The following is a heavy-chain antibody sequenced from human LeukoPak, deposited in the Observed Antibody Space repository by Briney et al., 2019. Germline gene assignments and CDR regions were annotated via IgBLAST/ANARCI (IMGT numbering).Heavy chain of an antibody. V-gene: IGHV3-7*01. CDR1: GFTFSSYW. CDR3: ARVDIVVVPAAPDY. J-gene: IGHJ4*02. CDR2: IKQDGSEE. D-gene: IGHD2-2*01. Sequence: GGSLRLSCAASGFTFSSYWMSWVRQAPGKGLEWVANIKQDGSEEYYVDSVKGRFTVSRDNAKNSLYLQMNSLRAEDTAVYYCARVDIVVVPAAPDYWGQGTLVTVSS.